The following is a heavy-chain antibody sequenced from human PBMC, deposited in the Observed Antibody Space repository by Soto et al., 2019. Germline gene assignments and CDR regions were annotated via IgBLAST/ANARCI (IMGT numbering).Heavy chain of an antibody. CDR2: IILIFATP. Sequence: QVQLMQSGAEVRKPGSSVTVSCKASGGTFSSNPISWVRQAPGQGLEWMGGIILIFATPHYERRCLDRVTLTAERSTNTAYMELTGLTSEDTAIYYCARDLSAVKRFESFKYYRMDVWAQWTTVTVS. CDR1: GGTFSSNP. J-gene: IGHJ6*02. V-gene: IGHV1-69*06. D-gene: IGHD3-3*01. CDR3: ARDLSAVKRFESFKYYRMDV.